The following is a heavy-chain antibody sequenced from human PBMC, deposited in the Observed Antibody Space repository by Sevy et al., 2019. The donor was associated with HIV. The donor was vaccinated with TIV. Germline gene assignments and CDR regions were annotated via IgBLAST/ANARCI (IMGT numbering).Heavy chain of an antibody. V-gene: IGHV4-61*02. D-gene: IGHD6-19*01. Sequence: SETLSLTCTVSGGSISSGSYYWSWIRQPAGKGLEWIGRISTSGSTNYNPSLKSRVTISLHTSKNQFSLSLSPVTAADTAVYYCARGRRDSSGSLDYWGQGTLVTVSS. J-gene: IGHJ4*02. CDR1: GGSISSGSYY. CDR2: ISTSGST. CDR3: ARGRRDSSGSLDY.